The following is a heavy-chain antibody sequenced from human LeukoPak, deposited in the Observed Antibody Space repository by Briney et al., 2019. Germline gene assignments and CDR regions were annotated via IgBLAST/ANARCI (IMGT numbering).Heavy chain of an antibody. CDR2: IYHSGST. CDR3: ARYNYDSSGCYYFDY. Sequence: SETLSLTCTVSGGSISSSIYYWGWIRQPPGKGLEWIGYIYHSGSTYYNPSLKSRVTISVDRSKNQFSLKLSSVTAADTAVYYCARYNYDSSGCYYFDYWGQGTLVTVSS. V-gene: IGHV4-39*07. CDR1: GGSISSSIYY. D-gene: IGHD3-22*01. J-gene: IGHJ4*02.